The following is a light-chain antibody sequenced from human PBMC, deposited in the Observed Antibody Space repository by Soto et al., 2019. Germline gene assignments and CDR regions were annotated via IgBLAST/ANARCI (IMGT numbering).Light chain of an antibody. Sequence: QPVLTQPPSASGTPGQTVTVSCSGSSSNVERNYVYWYQQVPGSAPKLLIYRNNQRPSGVPDRFSGSKSATSASLAISGLRSEDEADYYCAAWDDSLSGQDVFGTGTKLTVL. CDR2: RNN. V-gene: IGLV1-47*01. CDR1: SSNVERNY. CDR3: AAWDDSLSGQDV. J-gene: IGLJ1*01.